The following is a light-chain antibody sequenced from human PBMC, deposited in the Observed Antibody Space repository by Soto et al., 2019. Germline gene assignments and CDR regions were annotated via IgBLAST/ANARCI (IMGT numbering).Light chain of an antibody. Sequence: QSVLTQPASVSGSPGQSITISCTGTRSDVGGYNYVSWYRHHPGEAPKLMIYGVTNRPSGVSTRFSGSKSGNTASLTISGLQDEDEADYYCSSYTSVTIVVFGGGTKLTVL. V-gene: IGLV2-14*01. J-gene: IGLJ2*01. CDR2: GVT. CDR3: SSYTSVTIVV. CDR1: RSDVGGYNY.